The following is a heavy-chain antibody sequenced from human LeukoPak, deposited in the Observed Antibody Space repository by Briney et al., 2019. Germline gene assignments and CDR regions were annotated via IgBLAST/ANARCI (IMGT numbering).Heavy chain of an antibody. CDR2: IDHSGST. CDR3: VTYYFDSSGPKKNY. D-gene: IGHD3-22*01. CDR1: GGSFSGYF. Sequence: KSSETLCLTCAVYGGSFSGYFWSWIREPPGQGLGWSGEIDHSGSTNYNPSLKRRVTISVDTSKKQFSLKLSSVTAADTAVYYCVTYYFDSSGPKKNYWGQGTLVTVSS. J-gene: IGHJ4*02. V-gene: IGHV4-34*01.